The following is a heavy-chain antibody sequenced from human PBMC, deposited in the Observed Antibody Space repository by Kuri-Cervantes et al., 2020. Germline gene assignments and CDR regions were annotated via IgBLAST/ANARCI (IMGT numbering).Heavy chain of an antibody. J-gene: IGHJ3*02. D-gene: IGHD5-12*01. CDR1: GGSISSYYWT. V-gene: IGHV2-5*05. CDR2: IYWDDDK. CDR3: AHSGYGAFDI. Sequence: TLSLTCTVSGGSISSYYWTWIRQPPGKALEWLALIYWDDDKRYGPSLKSRLTITKDTSKNQVVLTMTNMDPVDTATYYCAHSGYGAFDIWGQGTMVTVSS.